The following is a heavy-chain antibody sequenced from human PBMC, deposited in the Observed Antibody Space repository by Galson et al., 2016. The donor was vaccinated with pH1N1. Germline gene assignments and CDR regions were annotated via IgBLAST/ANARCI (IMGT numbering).Heavy chain of an antibody. Sequence: SLRLSCAASGFTFGSYAMSWVRQAPGKGLEWVSSITSNDGSLKSYVDSVRGRFTISRDNFKNILYLQMNNLRAEDTAVYYCARDDGMDWNFDYWGQGTLVTVSS. D-gene: IGHD3/OR15-3a*01. CDR1: GFTFGSYA. CDR2: ITSNDGSLK. J-gene: IGHJ4*02. CDR3: ARDDGMDWNFDY. V-gene: IGHV3-23*01.